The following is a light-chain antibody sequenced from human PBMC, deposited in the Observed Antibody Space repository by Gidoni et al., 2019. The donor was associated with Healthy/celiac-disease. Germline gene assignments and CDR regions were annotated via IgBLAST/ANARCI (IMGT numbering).Light chain of an antibody. CDR1: QRVSSN. CDR2: GAS. V-gene: IGKV3-15*01. J-gene: IGKJ4*01. Sequence: MVMTQSPASLSVSPGERATLSCRASQRVSSNLAWYQQKPGQAPRLLIYGASTRATGIPARFSGSGSGTEFTLTISSLQSEDFAVYHCQQYNNWPPLTFGGGTKVEIK. CDR3: QQYNNWPPLT.